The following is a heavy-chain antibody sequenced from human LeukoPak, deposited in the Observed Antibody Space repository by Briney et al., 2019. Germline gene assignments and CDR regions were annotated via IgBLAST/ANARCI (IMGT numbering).Heavy chain of an antibody. Sequence: GSLRLSCAASGFTFSNAWMSWVRQAPGEGLEWVGRIKSKTDGGTTDYAAAVKGRFTISRDDSKNTLYLQMNSLKTEDTAVYYCTTHWLVGAPYFDYWGQGTLVTVSS. V-gene: IGHV3-15*01. J-gene: IGHJ4*02. CDR1: GFTFSNAW. D-gene: IGHD1-26*01. CDR3: TTHWLVGAPYFDY. CDR2: IKSKTDGGTT.